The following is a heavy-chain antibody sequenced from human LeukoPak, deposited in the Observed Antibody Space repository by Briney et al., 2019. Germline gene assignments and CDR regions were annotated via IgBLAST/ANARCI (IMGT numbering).Heavy chain of an antibody. CDR1: GFTFSNAW. V-gene: IGHV3-15*01. CDR2: IKTKTEGGTT. CDR3: ASYGSGSHDY. J-gene: IGHJ4*02. D-gene: IGHD3-10*01. Sequence: GGSLRLSCAASGFTFSNAWMNWVRQAPGKGLEWVGRIKTKTEGGTTDYAAPVKGRFTISRDDSKNTAYLQMNSLKTEDTAVYYCASYGSGSHDYWGQGSLVTVS.